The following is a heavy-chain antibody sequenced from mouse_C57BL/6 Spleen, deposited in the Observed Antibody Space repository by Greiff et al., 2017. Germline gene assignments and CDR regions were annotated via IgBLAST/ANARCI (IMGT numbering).Heavy chain of an antibody. D-gene: IGHD1-1*01. CDR3: AREGFGLLKYFDY. J-gene: IGHJ2*01. V-gene: IGHV1-72*01. CDR1: GYTFTSYW. CDR2: IDPNSGGT. Sequence: VQLQQPGAELVKPGASVKLSCKASGYTFTSYWMHWVKQRPGRGLEWIGRIDPNSGGTKYNEKFKSKATLTVDKTSSTAYMQLSSMTSEDSAVYYCAREGFGLLKYFDYWGQGTTLTVSS.